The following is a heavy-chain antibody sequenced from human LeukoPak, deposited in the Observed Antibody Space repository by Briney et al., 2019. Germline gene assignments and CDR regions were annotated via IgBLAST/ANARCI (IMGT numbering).Heavy chain of an antibody. CDR3: ATDREYYYDSSGYNLDY. CDR2: FDPEDGET. J-gene: IGHJ4*02. D-gene: IGHD3-22*01. CDR1: GYTLTELS. V-gene: IGHV1-24*01. Sequence: ASVKVSCKVSGYTLTELSMHWVRQAPGKGLEWMGGFDPEDGETIYAQKSQGRVTMTEDTSTDTAYMELSSPRSEDTAVYYCATDREYYYDSSGYNLDYWGQGTLVTVSS.